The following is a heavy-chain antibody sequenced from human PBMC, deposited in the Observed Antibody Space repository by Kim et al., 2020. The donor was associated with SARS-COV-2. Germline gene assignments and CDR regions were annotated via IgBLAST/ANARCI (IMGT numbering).Heavy chain of an antibody. V-gene: IGHV4-59*13. D-gene: IGHD2-15*01. CDR1: GGSISSYY. CDR2: IYYSGST. Sequence: SETLSLTCTVSGGSISSYYWSWIRQPPGKGLEWIGYIYYSGSTNYNPSLKSRVTISVDTSKNQFSLKLSSVTAADKAVYYCAREGLGYCSGGSCYRAFDIWGQGTMVTVSS. CDR3: AREGLGYCSGGSCYRAFDI. J-gene: IGHJ3*02.